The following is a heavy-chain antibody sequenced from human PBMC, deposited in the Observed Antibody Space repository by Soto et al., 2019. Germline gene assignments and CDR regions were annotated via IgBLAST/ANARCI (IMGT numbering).Heavy chain of an antibody. CDR3: ARDHVSCSNGVCYPRGAYYGMDV. CDR2: IIPIFGTA. D-gene: IGHD2-8*01. Sequence: QVQLVQSGAEVKKPGSSVTVSCKASGGTFSSYAISWVRQAPGQGLEWMGGIIPIFGTANYAQKFQGRVTSTADESTSTAYMEMSSLRSEATAVYYCARDHVSCSNGVCYPRGAYYGMDVWGQGTTVTVSS. J-gene: IGHJ6*02. V-gene: IGHV1-69*01. CDR1: GGTFSSYA.